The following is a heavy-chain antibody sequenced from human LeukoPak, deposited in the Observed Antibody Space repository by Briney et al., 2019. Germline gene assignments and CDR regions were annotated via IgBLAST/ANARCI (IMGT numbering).Heavy chain of an antibody. D-gene: IGHD2-21*01. J-gene: IGHJ4*02. CDR3: ARAGISDPTDY. Sequence: ASVKVSCKVSGYTFTGYFIHWVRQAPGQGLEWMGIINPSGGSTSYAQKFQGRVTMTRDGSTSTVYMEVTSLKSDDTAVYFCARAGISDPTDYWGQGTLVIVSS. V-gene: IGHV1-46*01. CDR2: INPSGGST. CDR1: GYTFTGYF.